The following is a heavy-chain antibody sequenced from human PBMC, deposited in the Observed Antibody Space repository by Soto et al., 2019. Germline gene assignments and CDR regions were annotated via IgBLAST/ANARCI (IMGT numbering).Heavy chain of an antibody. J-gene: IGHJ4*02. D-gene: IGHD3-10*01. Sequence: QITLKESGPTLVKPTQTLTLTCTFSGFSLSTSGVGVGWIRQPPAKALEWLALIYWDDDKRYSSSPKSRLTINKDTSKNQVVLTMTNMDPVDTAPFYCAHVQGHGSNYFHWGQGTLVTVSS. V-gene: IGHV2-5*02. CDR3: AHVQGHGSNYFH. CDR2: IYWDDDK. CDR1: GFSLSTSGVG.